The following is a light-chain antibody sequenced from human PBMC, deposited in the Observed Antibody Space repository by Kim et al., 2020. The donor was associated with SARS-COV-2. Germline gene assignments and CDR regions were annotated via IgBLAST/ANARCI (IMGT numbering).Light chain of an antibody. CDR3: SSYTSSSTLT. Sequence: QSITISCTGTSSDVGGYNYVSWYQQHPGKAPKLMIYDVSNRPSGVSNRFSGSKSGNTASLTISGLQAEDEADYYCSSYTSSSTLTFGGGTKLTVL. V-gene: IGLV2-14*03. CDR1: SSDVGGYNY. J-gene: IGLJ2*01. CDR2: DVS.